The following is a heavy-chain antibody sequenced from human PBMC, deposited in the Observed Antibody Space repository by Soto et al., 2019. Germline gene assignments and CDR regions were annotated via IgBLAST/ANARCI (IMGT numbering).Heavy chain of an antibody. Sequence: SVKVSCKASGGTFSSYAISWVRQAPGQGLEWMGGIIPIFGTANYAQKFQGRVTITADESTSTAYMELSSLRSEDTAVYYCARGRITIFGVVILRDGMDVWGQGTTVTVSS. CDR2: IIPIFGTA. V-gene: IGHV1-69*13. CDR1: GGTFSSYA. D-gene: IGHD3-3*01. CDR3: ARGRITIFGVVILRDGMDV. J-gene: IGHJ6*02.